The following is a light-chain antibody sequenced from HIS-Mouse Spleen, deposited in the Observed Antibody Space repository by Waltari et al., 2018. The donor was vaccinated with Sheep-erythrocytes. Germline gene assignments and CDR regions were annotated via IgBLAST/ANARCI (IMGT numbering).Light chain of an antibody. J-gene: IGLJ1*01. CDR2: DVS. Sequence: QSPLTHPPPVSGSPGQAVTISCTGTSRDGGSYNDVTRYQQYPGKAPTLMIFDVSKRPSGVPDRFSGSKSGNTASLTISGLQAEDEADYYCCSYAGSYNHVFATGTKVTVL. CDR3: CSYAGSYNHV. CDR1: SRDGGSYND. V-gene: IGLV2-11*01.